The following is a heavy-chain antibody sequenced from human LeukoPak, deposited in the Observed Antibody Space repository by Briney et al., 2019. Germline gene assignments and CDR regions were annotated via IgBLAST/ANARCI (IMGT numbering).Heavy chain of an antibody. J-gene: IGHJ4*02. V-gene: IGHV4-34*01. CDR1: GGSFSGYY. CDR3: ARGSKSLGYCSGGSCRTKIFDY. Sequence: PSETLSLTCAVYGGSFSGYYWSWIRQPPGKGLEWIGEINHSGSTCYNPSLKGRVTISVDTSKNQFSLKLSAVTAADTAVYYCARGSKSLGYCSGGSCRTKIFDYSGQGTLATASS. CDR2: INHSGST. D-gene: IGHD2-15*01.